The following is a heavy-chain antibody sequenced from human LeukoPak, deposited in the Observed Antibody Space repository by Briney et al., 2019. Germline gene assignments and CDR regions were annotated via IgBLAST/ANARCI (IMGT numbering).Heavy chain of an antibody. Sequence: GGSRRLSCAASGFTFSNAWMSWVRQAPGKGLEWVGRIKSKTDGGTTDYAAPVKGRFTISRDDSKNTLYLQMNSLKTEDTAVYYCTTDSSGWPFDYWGQGTLVTVSS. J-gene: IGHJ4*02. CDR3: TTDSSGWPFDY. CDR1: GFTFSNAW. CDR2: IKSKTDGGTT. D-gene: IGHD6-19*01. V-gene: IGHV3-15*01.